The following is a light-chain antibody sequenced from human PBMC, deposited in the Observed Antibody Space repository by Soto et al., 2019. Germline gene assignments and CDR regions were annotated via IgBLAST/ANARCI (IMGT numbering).Light chain of an antibody. CDR1: RTDVADGYDY. J-gene: IGLJ1*01. V-gene: IGLV2-14*03. CDR3: TSYTSSLPFYV. CDR2: DVS. Sequence: QSVLTQPASVSGSPGQSIAISCTGVRTDVADGYDYVSWYQQHPGQAPQLIIYDVSNRPSGVSDRFSGSKSGNTASLTISGLQAEDEVEYNCTSYTSSLPFYVFGPGTKVPVL.